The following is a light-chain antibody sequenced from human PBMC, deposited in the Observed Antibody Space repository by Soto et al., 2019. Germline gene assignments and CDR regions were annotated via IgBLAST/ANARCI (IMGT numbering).Light chain of an antibody. CDR3: QQSDSTPPT. V-gene: IGKV1-39*01. J-gene: IGKJ2*01. Sequence: DIQMTQSPSSLSASVGDRVTITCRASQSISSYLNWYQQKPGKAPKLLFYAASSLQSGVPSRFSGSRYGTDLTLTISSVQPEDFATYYCQQSDSTPPTFGQVTKLEIK. CDR1: QSISSY. CDR2: AAS.